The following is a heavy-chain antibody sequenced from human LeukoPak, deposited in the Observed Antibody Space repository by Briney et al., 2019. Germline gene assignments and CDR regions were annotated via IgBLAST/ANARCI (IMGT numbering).Heavy chain of an antibody. CDR2: IYYSGST. D-gene: IGHD6-19*01. Sequence: SQTLSLTCTVSGGSISSGDYYWSWIRQPPGKGLEWIGYIYYSGSTYYNPSLKSRVTISVDTSKNQFSLKLSSVTAADTAVYYCARDTLRGSGWYPGWFDPWGQGTLVTVSS. J-gene: IGHJ5*02. CDR1: GGSISSGDYY. CDR3: ARDTLRGSGWYPGWFDP. V-gene: IGHV4-30-4*01.